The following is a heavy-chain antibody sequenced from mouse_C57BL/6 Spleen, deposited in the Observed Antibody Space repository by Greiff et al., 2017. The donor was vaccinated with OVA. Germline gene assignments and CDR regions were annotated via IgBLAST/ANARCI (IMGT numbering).Heavy chain of an antibody. Sequence: DVMLVESGGGLVQPGGSLSLSCAASGFTFTDYYMSWVRQPPGKALEWLGFIRNKANGYTTEYSASVKGRFTISRDNSQSILYLQMNALSAEDSATYYCAKELEGSPYFDDWGQGTTLTVSS. D-gene: IGHD4-1*01. CDR1: GFTFTDYY. V-gene: IGHV7-3*03. CDR2: IRNKANGYTT. CDR3: AKELEGSPYFDD. J-gene: IGHJ2*01.